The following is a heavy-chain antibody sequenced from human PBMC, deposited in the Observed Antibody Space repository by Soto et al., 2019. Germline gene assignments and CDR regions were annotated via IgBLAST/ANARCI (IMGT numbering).Heavy chain of an antibody. J-gene: IGHJ6*02. CDR2: MNPNSGST. CDR1: GYTFTSYD. D-gene: IGHD3-10*01. V-gene: IGHV1-8*01. CDR3: ARERTLWFGELLQGVYYYYGMDV. Sequence: ASVKVSCKAAGYTFTSYDINWVRQATGQDFEWMGWMNPNSGSTYYADSVKGRFTISRDNSKNTLYLQMNSLRAEDTAVYYCARERTLWFGELLQGVYYYYGMDVWGQGTTVTVSS.